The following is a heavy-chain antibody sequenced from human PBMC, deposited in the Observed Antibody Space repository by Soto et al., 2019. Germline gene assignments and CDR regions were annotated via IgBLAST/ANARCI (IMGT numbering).Heavy chain of an antibody. CDR1: GFSFDDFA. V-gene: IGHV3-9*01. D-gene: IGHD3-22*01. J-gene: IGHJ4*02. Sequence: EVQLVESGGDLEQPGRSLRLSCAASGFSFDDFAMHWVRQAPGKGLEWVSGLSWNGGYIAYADSVKGRFTISRDNAKNSLYLHMSSLRVEDTALYYCVKDRDYFDSSGYFDYWGQGTLVTVSS. CDR2: LSWNGGYI. CDR3: VKDRDYFDSSGYFDY.